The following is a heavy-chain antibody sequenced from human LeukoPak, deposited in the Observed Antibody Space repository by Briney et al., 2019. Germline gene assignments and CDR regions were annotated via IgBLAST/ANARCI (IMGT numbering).Heavy chain of an antibody. CDR3: AKDSGDSSGYLRS. CDR2: IRYDGSNK. Sequence: PGGSLRLSCAASGFTFSSYGMHWVRQAPGKGLEWVAFIRYDGSNKYYADSVKGRFTISRDNSKNTLYLQMNSLRAEDTAVYYCAKDSGDSSGYLRSWGQGTLVTVSS. J-gene: IGHJ5*02. CDR1: GFTFSSYG. D-gene: IGHD3-22*01. V-gene: IGHV3-30*02.